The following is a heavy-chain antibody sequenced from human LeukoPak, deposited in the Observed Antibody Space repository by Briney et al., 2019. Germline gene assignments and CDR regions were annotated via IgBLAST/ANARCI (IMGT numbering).Heavy chain of an antibody. V-gene: IGHV5-51*01. CDR2: IYPGDSDT. Sequence: GESLKISCKGSGYSFNTYWIAWVRQMPGKGLEWMGIIYPGDSDTRYSPPSQGQVSISADKSINTAYLQWSSLKASDTAIYYCARRQYCSGGDCYSGAFDIWGQGTMVTVSS. CDR1: GYSFNTYW. CDR3: ARRQYCSGGDCYSGAFDI. D-gene: IGHD2-15*01. J-gene: IGHJ3*02.